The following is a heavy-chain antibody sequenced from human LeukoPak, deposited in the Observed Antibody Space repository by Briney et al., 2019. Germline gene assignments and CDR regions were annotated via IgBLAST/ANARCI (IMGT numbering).Heavy chain of an antibody. CDR3: AKDWGVYFDY. Sequence: GGSLRLSCAASGFTFTSYAMNWVRQAPGKGLEWVSAISGSGGSTYYADSVKGRFTISRDDSKNTLYLQMNSLRAEDTAVYYCAKDWGVYFDYWGQGTLVTVSS. CDR2: ISGSGGST. CDR1: GFTFTSYA. J-gene: IGHJ4*02. D-gene: IGHD3-16*01. V-gene: IGHV3-23*01.